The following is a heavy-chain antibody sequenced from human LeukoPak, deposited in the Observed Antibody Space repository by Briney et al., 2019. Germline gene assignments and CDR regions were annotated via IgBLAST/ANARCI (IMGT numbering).Heavy chain of an antibody. CDR2: IKSKSDGGTT. CDR3: ARQYYDVWSGNTSPPGY. D-gene: IGHD3-3*01. CDR1: GLTFSNAW. V-gene: IGHV3-15*01. J-gene: IGHJ4*02. Sequence: GGSLRLSCAASGLTFSNAWMSWVRQAPGKGLEWVGRIKSKSDGGTTDYAAPVKGRFTISRDDSKNTLYLQMNSLKTEDTAVYYCARQYYDVWSGNTSPPGYWGQGTLVTVSS.